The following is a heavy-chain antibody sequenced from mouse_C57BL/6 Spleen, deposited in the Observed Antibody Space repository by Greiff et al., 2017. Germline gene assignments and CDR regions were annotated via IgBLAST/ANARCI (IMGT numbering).Heavy chain of an antibody. CDR1: GYTFTSYW. J-gene: IGHJ2*01. V-gene: IGHV1-61*01. Sequence: QVQLQQPGAELVRPGSSVKLSCKASGYTFTSYWTDWVKQRPGQGLEWIGNIYPSDSETHYNQKFKDKATLTVDKSSSTAYMQLSSLTSEDSAVYFCARSGGYDGAYFDSRRPANTLPVSS. CDR3: ARSGGYDGAYFDS. CDR2: IYPSDSET. D-gene: IGHD2-2*01.